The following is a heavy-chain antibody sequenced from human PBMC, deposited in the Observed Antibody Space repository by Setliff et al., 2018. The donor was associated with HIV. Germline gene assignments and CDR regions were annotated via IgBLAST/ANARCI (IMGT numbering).Heavy chain of an antibody. Sequence: VGSLRLSCAASGFTVSSNYMSWVRQAPGKGLEWVSVIYSGGSTYYADSVKGRFTISRDNSKNTLYLQMNSLRAEDTAVYYCARQYSGSYYFRGYFDYWGQGTLGTVSS. D-gene: IGHD1-26*01. CDR2: IYSGGST. CDR3: ARQYSGSYYFRGYFDY. CDR1: GFTVSSNY. J-gene: IGHJ4*02. V-gene: IGHV3-66*02.